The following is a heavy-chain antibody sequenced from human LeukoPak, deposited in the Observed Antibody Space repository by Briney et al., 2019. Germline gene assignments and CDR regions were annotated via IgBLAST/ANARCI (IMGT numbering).Heavy chain of an antibody. CDR3: TGYRNGRY. CDR2: IKSKTDGGTT. Sequence: PGGSLRLSCAASGFTFSNAWMIWVHQAPPKGLEWVGRIKSKTDGGTTDYAAPVKGRFTISRDDSKNTLYLQMNSQKTVDKAVYYCTGYRNGRYWGQGTLVTVSS. V-gene: IGHV3-15*01. D-gene: IGHD5-12*01. CDR1: GFTFSNAW. J-gene: IGHJ4*02.